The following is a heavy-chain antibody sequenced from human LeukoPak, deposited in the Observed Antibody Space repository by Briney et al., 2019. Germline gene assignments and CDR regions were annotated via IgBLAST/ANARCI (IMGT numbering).Heavy chain of an antibody. CDR3: ARAFLGRSLVQSNGFDI. V-gene: IGHV1-69*04. CDR1: GYTFTSYD. D-gene: IGHD1-26*01. Sequence: PVASVKVSCKASGYTFTSYDINWVRQAPGQGLEWMGRIIPIVGITNYAQKFQGRVTITADKSTSTVYMELSSLRSEDTAVYYCARAFLGRSLVQSNGFDIWGQGTMVTVSS. CDR2: IIPIVGIT. J-gene: IGHJ3*02.